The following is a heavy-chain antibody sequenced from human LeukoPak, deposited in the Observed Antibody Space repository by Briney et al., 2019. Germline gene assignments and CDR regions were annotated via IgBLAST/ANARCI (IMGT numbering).Heavy chain of an antibody. CDR3: ARGPNSPYDILTGPFDY. J-gene: IGHJ4*02. Sequence: PSETLSLTCAVYGGSFSGYYWSWIRQPPGKGLERIGEINHSGSTNYNPSLKTRLTISVDTSKNQFSLKLSSVTAADTAVYYCARGPNSPYDILTGPFDYWGQGTLVTVSS. V-gene: IGHV4-34*01. D-gene: IGHD3-9*01. CDR2: INHSGST. CDR1: GGSFSGYY.